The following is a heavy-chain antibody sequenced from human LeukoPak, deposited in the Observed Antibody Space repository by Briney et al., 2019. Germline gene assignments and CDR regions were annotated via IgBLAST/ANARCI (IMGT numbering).Heavy chain of an antibody. CDR1: GFTFSSYS. CDR2: ISSSSSYI. J-gene: IGHJ4*02. CDR3: ARVGHGGDYLAIDY. D-gene: IGHD4-17*01. Sequence: GGSLRLSCAASGFTFSSYSMNWVRQAPGKGLEWVSSISSSSSYIYYADSVKGRFTISRDSAKNSLYLQMNSLRAEDTAVYYCARVGHGGDYLAIDYWGQGTLVTVSP. V-gene: IGHV3-21*01.